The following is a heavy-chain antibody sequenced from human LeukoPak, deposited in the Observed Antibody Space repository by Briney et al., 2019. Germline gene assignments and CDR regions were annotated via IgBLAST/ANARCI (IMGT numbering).Heavy chain of an antibody. V-gene: IGHV4-31*03. CDR3: ARLGGYSREDDY. J-gene: IGHJ4*02. CDR1: GGSISSGDYY. Sequence: SETLSLTCTVSGGSISSGDYYWSWIRQHPGKGLEWIGYIYYSGSTYYNPSLKSRVTISVDTSKNQFSLKLSSVTAADTAVYYCARLGGYSREDDYWGQGTLVTVSS. D-gene: IGHD5-12*01. CDR2: IYYSGST.